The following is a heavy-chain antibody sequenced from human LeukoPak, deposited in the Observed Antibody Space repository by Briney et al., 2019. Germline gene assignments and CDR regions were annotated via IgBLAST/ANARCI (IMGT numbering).Heavy chain of an antibody. CDR3: ARLAKVESRSLAHYFDS. CDR1: GDSVRTSNYY. CDR2: IHYSGNT. Sequence: SETLSLTCTVSGDSVRTSNYYWSWIRQPPGKGLEWIGYIHYSGNTNYNTSLKSRVTISVDTSKSQFSLKLSSVTAADTAVYRCARLAKVESRSLAHYFDSWGQGALVTVSS. J-gene: IGHJ4*02. D-gene: IGHD1-26*01. V-gene: IGHV4-61*01.